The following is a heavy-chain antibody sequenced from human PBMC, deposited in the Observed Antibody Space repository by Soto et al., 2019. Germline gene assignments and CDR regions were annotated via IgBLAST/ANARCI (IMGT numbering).Heavy chain of an antibody. V-gene: IGHV3-11*06. J-gene: IGHJ4*02. D-gene: IGHD6-13*01. CDR2: ISSSSSYT. CDR1: GFTFSDYY. Sequence: KPGGSLRLSCAASGFTFSDYYMSWIRQAPGKGLEWVSYISSSSSYTNYADSVKGRFTISRDNAKNSLYLQMNSLRAEDTAVYYCARVYSSSWYGFVDYWGQGTLVTVSS. CDR3: ARVYSSSWYGFVDY.